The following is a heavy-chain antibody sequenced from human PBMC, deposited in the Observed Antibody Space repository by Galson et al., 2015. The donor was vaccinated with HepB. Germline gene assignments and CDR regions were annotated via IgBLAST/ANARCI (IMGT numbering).Heavy chain of an antibody. V-gene: IGHV3-23*01. CDR2: ISGSGGST. J-gene: IGHJ4*02. Sequence: SLRLSCAASGFTFSSYAMSWVRQAPGKGLEWVSAISGSGGSTYYADSVKGRFTISRDNSKNTLYLQMNSLRAEDTAVYYCATSRVPQWLLTVLLFDYWGQGTLVTVSS. CDR1: GFTFSSYA. CDR3: ATSRVPQWLLTVLLFDY. D-gene: IGHD6-19*01.